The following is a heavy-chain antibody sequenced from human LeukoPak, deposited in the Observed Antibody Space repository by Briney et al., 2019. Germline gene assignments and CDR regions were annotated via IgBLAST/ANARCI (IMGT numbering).Heavy chain of an antibody. CDR2: TSDRGPA. J-gene: IGHJ5*01. Sequence: SETLSLTCTVSRGAITSGGYSWNWIRQPPGKGLEWIGYTSDRGPAYYNPSLKSRFTISVDRPKNQFFLTVTSVTAADTAVYFCARSRQASGLLGSWGQGILVAVSS. V-gene: IGHV4-30-2*01. CDR3: ARSRQASGLLGS. CDR1: RGAITSGGYS. D-gene: IGHD3-10*01.